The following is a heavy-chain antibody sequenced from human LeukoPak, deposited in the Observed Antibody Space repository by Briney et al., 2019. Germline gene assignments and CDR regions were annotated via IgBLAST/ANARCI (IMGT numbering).Heavy chain of an antibody. CDR1: GGSISSYY. V-gene: IGHV4-59*01. J-gene: IGHJ6*03. CDR3: ARGGDYFNDYYYYMDV. Sequence: SETLSLTCTVSGGSISSYYWGWIRQPPGKGLEWIGYIYYSGSTNYNPSLKSRVTISVDTSKNQFSLKLSSETAADTAVYYCARGGDYFNDYYYYMDVWGKGTTVTISS. D-gene: IGHD4-17*01. CDR2: IYYSGST.